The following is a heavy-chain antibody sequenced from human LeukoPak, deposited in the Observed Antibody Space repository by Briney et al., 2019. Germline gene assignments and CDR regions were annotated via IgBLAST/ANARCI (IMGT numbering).Heavy chain of an antibody. Sequence: SETLSLTCTVSGGSISTSNYYWGWIRQPPGKGLEWIGNIFYSGSTYYSPSLKSRVTISLDTSRNQFSLKLNSVTAADTAVYYCARYGLDYYEGIVAWGQGTLVTVSS. CDR2: IFYSGST. J-gene: IGHJ5*02. D-gene: IGHD3-22*01. CDR3: ARYGLDYYEGIVA. CDR1: GGSISTSNYY. V-gene: IGHV4-39*07.